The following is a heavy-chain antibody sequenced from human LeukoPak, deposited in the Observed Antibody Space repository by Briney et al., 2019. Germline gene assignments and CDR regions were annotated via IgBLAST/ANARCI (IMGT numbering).Heavy chain of an antibody. CDR3: ARARYCSGGSCFTRPHFDY. V-gene: IGHV1-2*02. CDR1: AYTFTGYY. Sequence: ASVKVSCKASAYTFTGYYMHWVRQAPGQGLEWMGWINPNSGGTNYAQKFQGRVTMTRDTSISTAYMELSRLRSDDTAVYYCARARYCSGGSCFTRPHFDYWGQGTLVTVSS. D-gene: IGHD2-15*01. CDR2: INPNSGGT. J-gene: IGHJ4*02.